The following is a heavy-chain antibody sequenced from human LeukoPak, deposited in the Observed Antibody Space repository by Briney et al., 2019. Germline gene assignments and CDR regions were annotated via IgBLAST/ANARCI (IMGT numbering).Heavy chain of an antibody. CDR3: ARAGLDYGDYAANWFDP. Sequence: GGSLRLSCAASGFTFSDYYMSWIRQAPGKGLEWVSYISSSGSTIYYADSVKGRFTISRDNAKNSLYLQMNSLRAEDTAVYYCARAGLDYGDYAANWFDPWAREPWSPSPQ. J-gene: IGHJ5*02. CDR2: ISSSGSTI. D-gene: IGHD4-17*01. CDR1: GFTFSDYY. V-gene: IGHV3-11*01.